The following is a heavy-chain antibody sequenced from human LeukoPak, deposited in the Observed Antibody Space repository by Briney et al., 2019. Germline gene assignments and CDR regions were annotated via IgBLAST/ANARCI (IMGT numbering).Heavy chain of an antibody. CDR3: ARGGYYDSSGYHYYYYGMDV. Sequence: ASVKVSCKASGYTFTSYYMHWVRQAPGQGLEWMGIINPSGGSTSYAQKFQGRVTMTRDTSTSTVYMELSSLRSEDTAVYYCARGGYYDSSGYHYYYYGMDVWGQGTTVTVSS. CDR2: INPSGGST. CDR1: GYTFTSYY. D-gene: IGHD3-22*01. J-gene: IGHJ6*02. V-gene: IGHV1-46*01.